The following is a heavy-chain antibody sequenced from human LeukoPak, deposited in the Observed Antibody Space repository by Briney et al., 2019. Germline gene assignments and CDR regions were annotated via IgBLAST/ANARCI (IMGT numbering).Heavy chain of an antibody. D-gene: IGHD3-10*01. CDR2: VSSDGGTK. CDR1: KFTFSNYG. J-gene: IGHJ4*02. V-gene: IGHV3-30*18. CDR3: AKEYDSGGYGANFGY. Sequence: GGSLGLSCTASKFTFSNYGMQWVRQAPGKGLEWVAVVSSDGGTKYYADSVKGRFTISRDNSRNTMYLQMDSLRAEDTAVYYCAKEYDSGGYGANFGYWGQGTLVTVSS.